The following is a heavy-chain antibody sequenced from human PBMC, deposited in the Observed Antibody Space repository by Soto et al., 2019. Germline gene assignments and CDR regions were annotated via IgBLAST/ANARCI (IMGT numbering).Heavy chain of an antibody. CDR3: AKDQGSSWYEIDY. CDR1: GGPLTTYF. J-gene: IGHJ4*02. D-gene: IGHD6-13*01. V-gene: IGHV4-59*12. CDR2: VSYFGTT. Sequence: NPSETLSLTCNVSGGPLTTYFWSWIRQPPGKGLEWIGYVSYFGTTNYNPSLQSRLTISLDTSKTHFSLSLSSVTAADTAVYYCAKDQGSSWYEIDYWGQGTLVTVSS.